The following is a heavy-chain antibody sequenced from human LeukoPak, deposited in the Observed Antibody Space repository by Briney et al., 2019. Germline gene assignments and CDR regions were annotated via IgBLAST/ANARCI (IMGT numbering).Heavy chain of an antibody. V-gene: IGHV3-23*01. CDR3: AKFIRVYDFWSGSYRAQWFDP. D-gene: IGHD3-3*01. CDR1: GFTFSSYA. CDR2: ISGRGADT. Sequence: GGSLRLSCAASGFTFSSYAMSWVRQAPGKGLEWVSTISGRGADTYYADCVAGRLTISRDNSKDTLYLQMRRLRAEDRAVYYCAKFIRVYDFWSGSYRAQWFDPWGQGTLVTVSS. J-gene: IGHJ5*02.